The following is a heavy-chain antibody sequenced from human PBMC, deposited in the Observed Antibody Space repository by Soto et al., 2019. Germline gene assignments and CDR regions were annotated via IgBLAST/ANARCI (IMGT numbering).Heavy chain of an antibody. J-gene: IGHJ6*02. CDR3: ARQYYDFWSSPDV. CDR1: GFTFSSYW. D-gene: IGHD3-3*01. CDR2: INNDGIST. V-gene: IGHV3-74*01. Sequence: GSLRLSCAASGFTFSSYWMHWVRQAPGKGLVWVSRINNDGISTTYADSVKGRFTISRDNAKNTLYLQMNSLRAEDTAVYYCARQYYDFWSSPDVWGQGTTVTVSS.